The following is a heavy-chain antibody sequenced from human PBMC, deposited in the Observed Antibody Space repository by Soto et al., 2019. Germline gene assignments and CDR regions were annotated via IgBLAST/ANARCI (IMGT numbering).Heavy chain of an antibody. CDR2: MHYSGAT. V-gene: IGHV4-39*01. CDR3: ARQGSNSSRRFSWFYP. D-gene: IGHD4-4*01. J-gene: IGHJ5*02. CDR1: GGSSSSSTYS. Sequence: SETLSLTCTASGGSSSSSTYSWGWIRQPPGKGLEWIGSMHYSGATYYNPSLKSRVSISVDTSKSQFSLKLTFVTAADTAVYFCARQGSNSSRRFSWFYPWGQGTLVTVSS.